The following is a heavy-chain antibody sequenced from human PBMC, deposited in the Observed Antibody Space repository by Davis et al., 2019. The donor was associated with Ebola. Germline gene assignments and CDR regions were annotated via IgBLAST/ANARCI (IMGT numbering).Heavy chain of an antibody. Sequence: ASVKVSCKASGYTFTGYYMHWVRQAPGQGLEWMGWINPNSGGTNYAQKFQGWVTMTRDTSISTAYMELSRLRSDDTAVYYCASGYSYGYEYYYYGMDVWGQGTTVTASS. CDR3: ASGYSYGYEYYYYGMDV. CDR1: GYTFTGYY. CDR2: INPNSGGT. V-gene: IGHV1-2*04. D-gene: IGHD5-18*01. J-gene: IGHJ6*02.